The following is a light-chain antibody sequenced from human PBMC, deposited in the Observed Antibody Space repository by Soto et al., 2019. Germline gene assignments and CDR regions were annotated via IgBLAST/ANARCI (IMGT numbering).Light chain of an antibody. V-gene: IGLV2-14*01. CDR2: EVS. J-gene: IGLJ1*01. Sequence: QSALTQPASVSGSPGQSITISCTGTSSDIGTYKYVSWYQHHPGKAPKLIIFEVSYRPSGVSNRFSGSKSGNTASLTISGLLHEDEADYYCHSYTRRSTYVFGSGTKLTVL. CDR1: SSDIGTYKY. CDR3: HSYTRRSTYV.